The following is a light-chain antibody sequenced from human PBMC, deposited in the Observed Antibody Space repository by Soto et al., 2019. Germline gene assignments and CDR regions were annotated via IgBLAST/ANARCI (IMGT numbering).Light chain of an antibody. CDR2: GAS. Sequence: ESVLTQSPGTLSLSPGERATLSCRASQSVSSSYLAWYQQKPGQAPRLLIYGASSRATGIPDRFSGSGSGTDFTLTISRLEPEDFAVYYCQQYGSSPETFGQGTKWIS. J-gene: IGKJ1*01. V-gene: IGKV3-20*01. CDR3: QQYGSSPET. CDR1: QSVSSSY.